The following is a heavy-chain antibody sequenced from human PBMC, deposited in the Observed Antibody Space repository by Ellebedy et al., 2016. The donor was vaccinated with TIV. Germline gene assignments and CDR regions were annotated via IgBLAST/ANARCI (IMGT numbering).Heavy chain of an antibody. J-gene: IGHJ4*02. CDR2: INHSGST. CDR3: ARGTVALQSLRYFDS. CDR1: GGSFSGYQ. D-gene: IGHD6-19*01. Sequence: SETLSLXCAVYGGSFSGYQWSWIRQSPGKGLEWIGEINHSGSTYYNPSLKSRVTISVDTSKNQFSLKLSSVTAADTAVYYCARGTVALQSLRYFDSWGQGTLVIVSS. V-gene: IGHV4-34*01.